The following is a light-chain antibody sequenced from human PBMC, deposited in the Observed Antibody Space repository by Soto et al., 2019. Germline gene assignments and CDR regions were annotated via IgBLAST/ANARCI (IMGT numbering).Light chain of an antibody. V-gene: IGLV2-14*01. J-gene: IGLJ1*01. CDR2: QVT. CDR1: SSDFDIYKY. CDR3: SSYTSSINYV. Sequence: QSALTQPASVSGSPGQSITISCTGTSSDFDIYKYVSWYQQHPGKAPKLMIYQVTNRPSGVSNRFSGSKSGNTASLTISGLQAEDEADYYCSSYTSSINYVFGTGTKVTV.